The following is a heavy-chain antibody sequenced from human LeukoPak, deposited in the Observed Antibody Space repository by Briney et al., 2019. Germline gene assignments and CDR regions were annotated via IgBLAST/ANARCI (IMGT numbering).Heavy chain of an antibody. CDR2: IYYSGST. J-gene: IGHJ3*02. Sequence: SETLSLTCTVSGGSISSGDYYWSWIRQPPGTGLEWIGYIYYSGSTYYNPSLKSRVTISVDTSKNQFSLKLSSVTAADTAVYYFAGASSLNDAFDIWGQGTMVTVSS. CDR1: GGSISSGDYY. CDR3: AGASSLNDAFDI. D-gene: IGHD2-2*01. V-gene: IGHV4-30-4*08.